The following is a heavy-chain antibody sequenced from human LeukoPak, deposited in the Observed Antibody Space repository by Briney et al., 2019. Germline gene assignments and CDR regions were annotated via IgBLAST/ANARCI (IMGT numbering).Heavy chain of an antibody. CDR3: ASHITGTTVWFGP. J-gene: IGHJ5*02. V-gene: IGHV4-39*01. D-gene: IGHD1-7*01. Sequence: PSETLSLTCTVSGGSVSSSSYYWGWIRQPPGKGLEWIGSIYYSGSTYYNPSLKSRVTISVDTSKNQFSLKLSSVTAADTAVYYCASHITGTTVWFGPWGQGTLVTVSS. CDR1: GGSVSSSSYY. CDR2: IYYSGST.